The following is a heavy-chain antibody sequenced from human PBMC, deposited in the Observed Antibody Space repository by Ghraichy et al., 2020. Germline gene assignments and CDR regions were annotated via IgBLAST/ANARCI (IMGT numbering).Heavy chain of an antibody. D-gene: IGHD3-22*01. Sequence: SETLSLTCSVSGGSMNDYYLNWIRQSPGKGLEWIGYIYFDGSTNYNPSLKSRVTLSIDTSNSQFSLNLTSLTAADTAIYYCARRVIGYGHYPDWFLDLWGRGNLVTVSS. V-gene: IGHV4-59*08. J-gene: IGHJ2*01. CDR3: ARRVIGYGHYPDWFLDL. CDR1: GGSMNDYY. CDR2: IYFDGST.